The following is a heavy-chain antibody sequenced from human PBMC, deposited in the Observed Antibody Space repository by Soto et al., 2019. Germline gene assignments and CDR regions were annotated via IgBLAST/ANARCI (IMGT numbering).Heavy chain of an antibody. CDR1: GFTFSSYW. J-gene: IGHJ4*02. V-gene: IGHV3-7*01. D-gene: IGHD3-10*01. CDR2: IKQDGSEK. CDR3: ARDQGYYGSGSYYNYDY. Sequence: GGSLRLSCAASGFTFSSYWMSWVRQAPGKGLEWVANIKQDGSEKYYVDSVKGRFTISRDNAKNSLYLQMNSLRAEDTAVYYCARDQGYYGSGSYYNYDYWGQGTLVTVSS.